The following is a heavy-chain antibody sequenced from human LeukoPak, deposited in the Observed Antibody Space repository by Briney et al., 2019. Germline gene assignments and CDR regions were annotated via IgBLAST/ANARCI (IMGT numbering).Heavy chain of an antibody. CDR3: ARFDTVAPGRPYDI. CDR2: SNPNRGGT. CDR1: EYTFTDYY. V-gene: IGHV1-2*02. J-gene: IGHJ3*02. D-gene: IGHD5-12*01. Sequence: GASVKVSCKASEYTFTDYYLHWVRQAPAEGLECMGWSNPNRGGTNTAQKVQGRVTMTSDTSVSTAYMELSSLRSDDTAVYYCARFDTVAPGRPYDIWGQGTKVTVSS.